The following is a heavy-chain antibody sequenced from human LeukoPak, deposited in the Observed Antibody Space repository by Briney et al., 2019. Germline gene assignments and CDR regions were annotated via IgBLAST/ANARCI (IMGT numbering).Heavy chain of an antibody. V-gene: IGHV1-69*06. Sequence: GASVKVSCKASGGTFSSYAISWVRQAPGQGLEWMGGIIPIFGTANYAQKFQGRVTITADKSTSTAYMELSSLRSEDTAVYYCARGVSTLPSYYMDVWGKGTTVTVSS. CDR1: GGTFSSYA. CDR2: IIPIFGTA. CDR3: ARGVSTLPSYYMDV. D-gene: IGHD5/OR15-5a*01. J-gene: IGHJ6*03.